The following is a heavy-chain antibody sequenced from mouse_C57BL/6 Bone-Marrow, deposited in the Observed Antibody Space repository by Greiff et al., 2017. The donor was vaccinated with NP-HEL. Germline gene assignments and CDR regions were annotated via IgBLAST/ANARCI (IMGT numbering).Heavy chain of an antibody. Sequence: VQLQESGAELVRPGTSVKMSCKASGYTFTNYWIGWAKQRPGHGLEWIGDIYPGGGYTNYNEKFKGKATLTADKSSSTAYMQFSSLTSEDSAIYYCARGDWEGAWFAYWGQGTLVTVSA. D-gene: IGHD4-1*01. CDR1: GYTFTNYW. V-gene: IGHV1-63*01. CDR2: IYPGGGYT. CDR3: ARGDWEGAWFAY. J-gene: IGHJ3*01.